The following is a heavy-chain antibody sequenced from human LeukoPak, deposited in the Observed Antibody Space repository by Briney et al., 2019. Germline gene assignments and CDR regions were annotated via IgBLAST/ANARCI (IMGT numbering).Heavy chain of an antibody. CDR2: IYPGDSDT. CDR3: ARQYGRPFDY. CDR1: GYTFSSSW. V-gene: IGHV5-51*01. D-gene: IGHD4-17*01. Sequence: GESLKISCKGSGYTFSSSWIGWVRQRPGKGLEWMGIIYPGDSDTRYSPSFQGQVTISADKSINTAYLQWSSLKATDTGIYYCARQYGRPFDYWGQGTLVTVSS. J-gene: IGHJ4*02.